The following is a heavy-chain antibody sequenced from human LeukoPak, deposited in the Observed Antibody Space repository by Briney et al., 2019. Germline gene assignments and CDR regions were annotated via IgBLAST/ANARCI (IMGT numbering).Heavy chain of an antibody. J-gene: IGHJ4*02. D-gene: IGHD2-15*01. V-gene: IGHV3-21*01. Sequence: KPGGSLRLSCAASGFTFSSYSMNWVRQAPGKGLEWVSSISSSSSYIYYADSVKGRFTISRDDAKNSLYLQMNSLRAEDTAVYYCARAPSRCGGSCYSPFFGWGQGTLVTVSS. CDR2: ISSSSSYI. CDR3: ARAPSRCGGSCYSPFFG. CDR1: GFTFSSYS.